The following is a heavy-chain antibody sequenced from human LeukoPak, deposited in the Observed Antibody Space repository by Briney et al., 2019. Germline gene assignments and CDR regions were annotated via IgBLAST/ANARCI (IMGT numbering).Heavy chain of an antibody. V-gene: IGHV3-21*01. Sequence: MTGGSLRLSCAASGFTFSSYAMSWVRQAPGKGLEGVSSVTGDSEYIYYADSVKGRFTISRDNAKNSLSLQMNSLRAEDTAVYYCARLYCSVASCYGKHYFAYWGQGALVTVSS. CDR2: VTGDSEYI. CDR1: GFTFSSYA. J-gene: IGHJ4*02. D-gene: IGHD2-15*01. CDR3: ARLYCSVASCYGKHYFAY.